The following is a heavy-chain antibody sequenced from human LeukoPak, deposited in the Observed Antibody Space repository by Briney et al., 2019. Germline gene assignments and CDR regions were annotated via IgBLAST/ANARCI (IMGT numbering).Heavy chain of an antibody. J-gene: IGHJ4*02. CDR2: IYSGGIT. Sequence: GGSLRLSCAASGFTFSDYYMSWIRQAPGKGLEWVSVIYSGGITYYADSVKGRFTISRHDSKNTAYLQMNSLRAEDTALYYCARVAPGYTYAYGAPYYFDNWGQGTLVTVSS. D-gene: IGHD5-18*01. CDR3: ARVAPGYTYAYGAPYYFDN. V-gene: IGHV3-53*04. CDR1: GFTFSDYY.